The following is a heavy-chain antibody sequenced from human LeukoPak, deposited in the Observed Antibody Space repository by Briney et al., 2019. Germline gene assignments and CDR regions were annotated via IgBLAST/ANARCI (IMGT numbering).Heavy chain of an antibody. CDR1: GGSISSYY. J-gene: IGHJ4*02. Sequence: PSETLSLTCTVSGGSISSYYWSWIRQPPGKGLEWIGYIYYSGSTNYNPSLKSRVTISVDTSKNQFSLKLSSVTAADTAVYYCARHSPYYYDSSGYNVIDYWGQGTLVTVPS. CDR2: IYYSGST. V-gene: IGHV4-59*08. CDR3: ARHSPYYYDSSGYNVIDY. D-gene: IGHD3-22*01.